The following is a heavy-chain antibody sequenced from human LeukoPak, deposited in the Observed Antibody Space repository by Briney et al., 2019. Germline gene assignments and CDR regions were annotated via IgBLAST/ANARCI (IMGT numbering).Heavy chain of an antibody. J-gene: IGHJ6*03. CDR3: VRDGGSGSFDYDMDV. CDR1: GFTFSDYS. D-gene: IGHD3-10*01. Sequence: GGSLRLSCAASGFTFSDYSMHWVRQAPGKGLNWVAFIRYDGNNKYYADSVKGRFTISRDNSKNMLYLEMNSLSTEDTAVYYCVRDGGSGSFDYDMDVWGKGTTVTISS. CDR2: IRYDGNNK. V-gene: IGHV3-30*02.